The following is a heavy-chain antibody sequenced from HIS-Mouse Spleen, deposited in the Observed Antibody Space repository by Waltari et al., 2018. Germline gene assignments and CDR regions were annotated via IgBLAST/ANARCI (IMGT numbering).Heavy chain of an antibody. V-gene: IGHV3-7*01. J-gene: IGHJ4*02. CDR1: GFTFSSYW. Sequence: EVQLVESGGGLVQPGGSLRLSCAASGFTFSSYWMSWVRQDPGKGLEGVAKLKKEGSGKDYVESVKGRLTISRDNAKNSLYLQMNSLRAEDTAVYYCAREPHYGGNSHFDYWGQGTLVTVSS. D-gene: IGHD4-17*01. CDR3: AREPHYGGNSHFDY. CDR2: LKKEGSGK.